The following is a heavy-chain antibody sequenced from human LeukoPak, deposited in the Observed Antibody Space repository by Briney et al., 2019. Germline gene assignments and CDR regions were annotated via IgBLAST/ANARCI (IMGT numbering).Heavy chain of an antibody. CDR3: AGDQLALNSLNI. Sequence: SETLSLTCAVYGGSFSGYYWSWIRQPPGKGLEWLGYISYIGSTNYSPSLKSRVTISVDTSKNEFSLKLSSVTAADTAVYFCAGDQLALNSLNIWGQGTMVTVSS. J-gene: IGHJ3*02. CDR1: GGSFSGYY. D-gene: IGHD4-23*01. CDR2: ISYIGST. V-gene: IGHV4-34*11.